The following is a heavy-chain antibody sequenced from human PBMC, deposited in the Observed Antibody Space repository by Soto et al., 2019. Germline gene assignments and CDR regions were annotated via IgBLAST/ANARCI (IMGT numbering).Heavy chain of an antibody. CDR1: GGSISSYY. CDR2: IYYSGST. D-gene: IGHD2-15*01. Sequence: KPSETLSLTCTVSGGSISSYYWSWIRQPPGKGLEWIGYIYYSGSTNYNPSLKSRVTISVDTSKNQFSLKLSSVTAADTAVYYCARGYCSGGSCYFVDYWGQGTLVTVPS. J-gene: IGHJ4*02. CDR3: ARGYCSGGSCYFVDY. V-gene: IGHV4-59*01.